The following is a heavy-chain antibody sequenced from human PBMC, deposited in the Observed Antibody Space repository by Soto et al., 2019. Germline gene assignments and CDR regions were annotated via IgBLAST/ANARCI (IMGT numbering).Heavy chain of an antibody. D-gene: IGHD6-13*01. CDR1: GGSISSSSYY. CDR2: IYYSGST. CDR3: ARGESFTAAALYNWFDP. V-gene: IGHV4-39*01. Sequence: SETLSLTCTVSGGSISSSSYYWGWIRQPPGKGLEWIGSIYYSGSTYYNPSLKSRVTISVDTSKNQFSLKLSSVTAADTAVYYCARGESFTAAALYNWFDPWGQGTLVTVSS. J-gene: IGHJ5*02.